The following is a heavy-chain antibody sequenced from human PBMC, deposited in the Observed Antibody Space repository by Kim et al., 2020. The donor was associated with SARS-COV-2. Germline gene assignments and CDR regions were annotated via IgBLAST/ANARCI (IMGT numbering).Heavy chain of an antibody. CDR3: ANGYCSGGSCYSGGFDY. D-gene: IGHD2-15*01. J-gene: IGHJ4*02. Sequence: VKGRFTISRDNSKNPLYLQMNSLRAEDTAVYYCANGYCSGGSCYSGGFDYWGQGTLVTVSS. V-gene: IGHV3-30*02.